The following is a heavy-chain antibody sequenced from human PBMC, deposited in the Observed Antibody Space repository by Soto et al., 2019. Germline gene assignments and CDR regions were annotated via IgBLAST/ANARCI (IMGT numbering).Heavy chain of an antibody. CDR2: INAGNGNT. CDR1: GYTFTSYA. V-gene: IGHV1-3*01. J-gene: IGHJ3*02. D-gene: IGHD3-3*01. CDR3: ATRGGPFPVPSFGVVILKVSAFDI. Sequence: GASVKVCCKASGYTFTSYAMHWVRQAPGQRLEWMGWINAGNGNTKYSQKFQGRVTITRDTSASTAYMELSSLRSEDTAVYYCATRGGPFPVPSFGVVILKVSAFDIWGQGTMVTVSS.